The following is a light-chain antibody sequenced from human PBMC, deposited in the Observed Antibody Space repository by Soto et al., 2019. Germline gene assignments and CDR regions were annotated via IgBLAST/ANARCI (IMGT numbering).Light chain of an antibody. CDR2: EGT. CDR1: SSDVGSYNL. V-gene: IGLV2-23*01. J-gene: IGLJ1*01. Sequence: QSVLTQPASVSGSPGQSITISCTGTSSDVGSYNLVSWYQQHPGKAPKLMIYEGTKRPSGVSNRFSGSKSGNTASLTISGLQAEDEADYYCCSYAGNTSVFGTGTKLTVL. CDR3: CSYAGNTSV.